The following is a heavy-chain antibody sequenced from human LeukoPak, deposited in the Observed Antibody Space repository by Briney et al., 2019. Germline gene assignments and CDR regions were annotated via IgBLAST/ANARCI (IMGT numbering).Heavy chain of an antibody. CDR1: GGSISSSSYY. V-gene: IGHV4-61*01. D-gene: IGHD3-3*01. Sequence: PSETLSLTCTVSGGSISSSSYYWSWIRQPPGKGLEWIGYIYYSGSTNYNPSLKSRVTISVDTSKNQFSLKLSSVTAADTAVYYCARLDYDFWSGYLRAFDIWGQGTMVTVSS. J-gene: IGHJ3*02. CDR2: IYYSGST. CDR3: ARLDYDFWSGYLRAFDI.